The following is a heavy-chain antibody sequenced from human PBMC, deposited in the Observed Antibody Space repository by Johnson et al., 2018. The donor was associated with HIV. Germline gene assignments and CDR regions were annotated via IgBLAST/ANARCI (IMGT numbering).Heavy chain of an antibody. CDR1: GFTFNDYY. CDR3: ARDRASSSTSDAFDI. V-gene: IGHV3-11*04. J-gene: IGHJ3*02. CDR2: ISTSGATI. Sequence: VQLVESGGGVVQPGGSLRLSCAASGFTFNDYYMSWIRQAPGKGLEWLSYISTSGATIYYADSVKGRFTISRDNAKKSLYLQMNGLRAEDTAVYHCARDRASSSTSDAFDIWGQGTMVTVSS. D-gene: IGHD6-6*01.